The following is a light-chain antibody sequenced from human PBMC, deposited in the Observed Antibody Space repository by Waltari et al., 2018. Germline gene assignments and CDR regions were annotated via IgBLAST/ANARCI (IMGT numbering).Light chain of an antibody. J-gene: IGLJ3*02. CDR1: SSDVGGYNS. CDR2: DVS. V-gene: IGLV2-14*01. Sequence: QSALTQPASVSGSPGQSLPISCTGTSSDVGGYNSVSWYQQHPGKAPKLMIYDVSNRPSGVSNRFSGSKSDNTASLTISGLQAEDEADYYCSSYTSSSTWVFGRGTKLTVL. CDR3: SSYTSSSTWV.